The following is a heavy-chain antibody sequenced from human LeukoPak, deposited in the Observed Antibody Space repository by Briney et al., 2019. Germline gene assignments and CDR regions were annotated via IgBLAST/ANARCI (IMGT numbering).Heavy chain of an antibody. D-gene: IGHD3-10*01. CDR3: ARDPMVRGLSYYFDY. CDR1: GFTFSSYS. CDR2: ISSSSSYI. Sequence: PGGSLRLSCAASGFTFSSYSMNWVRQAPGKGLEWVSSISSSSSYIYYADSVKGRFTISRDNAKNSLYLQMNSLRAEDTAAYYCARDPMVRGLSYYFDYWGQGTLVTVSS. V-gene: IGHV3-21*01. J-gene: IGHJ4*02.